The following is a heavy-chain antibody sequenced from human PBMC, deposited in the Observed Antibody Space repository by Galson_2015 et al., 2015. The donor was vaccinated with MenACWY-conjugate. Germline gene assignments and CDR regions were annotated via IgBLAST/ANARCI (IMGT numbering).Heavy chain of an antibody. CDR3: ARGVNLASMAGY. CDR2: MYYSGSA. V-gene: IGHV4-59*01. D-gene: IGHD3-3*02. CDR1: GGSINSYY. J-gene: IGHJ4*02. Sequence: GGSINSYYWSWIRQPPGKGLEWIGYMYYSGSANYNPSLKSRVTIPVDTSKNQFSLTMTSVTAADTAVYYCARGVNLASMAGYWGQGTLVTVSS.